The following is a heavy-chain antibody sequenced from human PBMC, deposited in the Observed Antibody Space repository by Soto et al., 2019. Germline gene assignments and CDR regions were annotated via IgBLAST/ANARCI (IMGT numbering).Heavy chain of an antibody. D-gene: IGHD3-22*01. CDR3: ARAGYDSSGYYFYAMDV. CDR1: EFILSGYT. V-gene: IGHV3-13*05. Sequence: GGSRSFSCVASEFILSGYTIHWFRQATEEGLEWVSAIGTAGDPYYSGSVKGRFTISRGNAENSVYLQMNSLRAGDTAVYYCARAGYDSSGYYFYAMDVWGPGTTVTVSS. CDR2: IGTAGDP. J-gene: IGHJ6*02.